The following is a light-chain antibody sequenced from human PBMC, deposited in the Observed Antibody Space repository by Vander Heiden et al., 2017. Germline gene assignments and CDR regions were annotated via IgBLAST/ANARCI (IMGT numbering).Light chain of an antibody. V-gene: IGKV2-30*02. CDR2: KIS. Sequence: VVMTQSPLSLSVTLGQPASISCRSSQTLVRSDGDTYLHWFQQRPGQSPRRLIYKISNRDSGVPDRFSGSGSGTDFILKISRVEAEDVGIYYCVEGAHVFGQGTKLEIK. J-gene: IGKJ2*01. CDR3: VEGAHV. CDR1: QTLVRSDGDTY.